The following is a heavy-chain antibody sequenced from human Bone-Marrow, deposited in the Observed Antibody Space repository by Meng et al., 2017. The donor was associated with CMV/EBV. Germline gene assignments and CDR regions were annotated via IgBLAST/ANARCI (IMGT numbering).Heavy chain of an antibody. CDR3: ARDSHIVATMGPYYYYYYGMDV. V-gene: IGHV3-21*01. CDR1: GFTFSSYS. Sequence: GESLKISCAASGFTFSSYSMNWVRQAPGKGLEWVSSISSSSSYIYYADSVKGRFTISRDNAKNSLYLQMNSLRAEDTAVYYCARDSHIVATMGPYYYYYYGMDVWGQGPTVTGSS. CDR2: ISSSSSYI. D-gene: IGHD5-12*01. J-gene: IGHJ6*02.